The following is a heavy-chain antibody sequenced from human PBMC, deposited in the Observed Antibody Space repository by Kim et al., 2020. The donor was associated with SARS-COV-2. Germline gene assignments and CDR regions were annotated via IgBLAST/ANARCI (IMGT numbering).Heavy chain of an antibody. J-gene: IGHJ4*02. CDR3: ARWDYGDYVADY. CDR2: IYHSGST. CDR1: GSSISSGYY. V-gene: IGHV4-38-2*02. D-gene: IGHD4-17*01. Sequence: SETLSLTCTVSGSSISSGYYWGWIRQPPGKGLEWIGSIYHSGSTYYNPSLKSRVTISVDTSKNQFSLKLSSVTAADTAVYYCARWDYGDYVADYWGQGTLVTVSS.